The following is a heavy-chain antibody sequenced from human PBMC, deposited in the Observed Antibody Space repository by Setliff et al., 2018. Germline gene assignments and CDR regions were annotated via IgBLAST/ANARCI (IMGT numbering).Heavy chain of an antibody. CDR3: ARVESMVRGKNILRHFDY. J-gene: IGHJ4*02. CDR2: INTGGGSS. D-gene: IGHD3-10*01. Sequence: GASVKVSCKASGYSFTTYYMHWVRQAPGQGLEWMGTINTGGGSSSYTEKFQGRVTMTRDTSTTTFYLEMNSLTSDDTAVYYCARVESMVRGKNILRHFDYWGQGIQVTVSS. V-gene: IGHV1-46*01. CDR1: GYSFTTYY.